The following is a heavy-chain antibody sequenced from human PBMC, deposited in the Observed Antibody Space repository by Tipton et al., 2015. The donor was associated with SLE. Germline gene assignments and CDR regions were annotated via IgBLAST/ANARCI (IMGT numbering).Heavy chain of an antibody. Sequence: GLVKPSETLSLTCAVYGGSFSGYYWSWIRQPPGKGLEWIGEINHSGSTNYNPSLKSRVTISVDTSKNQFSLKLSSVTAADTAVYYCARGPALYRGVYYGMDVWGQGTTVTVSS. CDR3: ARGPALYRGVYYGMDV. CDR2: INHSGST. J-gene: IGHJ6*02. V-gene: IGHV4-34*01. D-gene: IGHD4-11*01. CDR1: GGSFSGYY.